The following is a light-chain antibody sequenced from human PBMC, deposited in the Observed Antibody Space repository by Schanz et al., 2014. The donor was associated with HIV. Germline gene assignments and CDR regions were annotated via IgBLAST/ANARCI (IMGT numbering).Light chain of an antibody. Sequence: SVLAQPPSVSGAPGQRVTISCTGSSSNIGANYDVHWYPLLPGSAPKLLIFDNTNRPSGVPARFSGSKSGSSASLAISGLQAEDEADYFCQSFDSSLNGVVFGGGTKLTVL. J-gene: IGLJ3*02. V-gene: IGLV1-40*01. CDR3: QSFDSSLNGVV. CDR1: SSNIGANYD. CDR2: DNT.